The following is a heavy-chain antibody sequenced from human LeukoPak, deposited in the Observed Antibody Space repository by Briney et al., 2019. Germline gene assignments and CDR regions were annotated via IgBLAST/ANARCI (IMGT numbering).Heavy chain of an antibody. Sequence: PGGSLRLSCAASGFSFSTHWMNWVRQAPGKGLEWISSITSTGTYIYYADSVKGRFTISRDNAKNSLYLQMNSLRAEDTAAYFCARVAGGKFHLDYWGQGTQVTVSS. J-gene: IGHJ4*02. V-gene: IGHV3-21*01. CDR3: ARVAGGKFHLDY. D-gene: IGHD6-13*01. CDR1: GFSFSTHW. CDR2: ITSTGTYI.